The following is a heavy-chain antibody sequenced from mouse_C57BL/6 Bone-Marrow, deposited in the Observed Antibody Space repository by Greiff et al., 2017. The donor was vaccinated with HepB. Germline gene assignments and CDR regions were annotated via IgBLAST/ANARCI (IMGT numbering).Heavy chain of an antibody. J-gene: IGHJ4*01. CDR3: ARRRNWGPYAMDY. CDR2: INPSNGGT. D-gene: IGHD4-1*01. V-gene: IGHV1-53*01. CDR1: GYTFTSYW. Sequence: VQLQQSGTELVKPGASVKLSCKASGYTFTSYWMHWVKQRPGQGLEWIGNINPSNGGTNYNEKFKSKATLTVDKSSSTAYMQLSSLTSEDSAVYYCARRRNWGPYAMDYWGQGTSVTVSS.